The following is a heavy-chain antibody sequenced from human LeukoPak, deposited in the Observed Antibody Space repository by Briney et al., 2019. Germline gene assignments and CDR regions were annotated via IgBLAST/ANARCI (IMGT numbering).Heavy chain of an antibody. V-gene: IGHV3-23*01. CDR3: VKDEWYGSSSYFDF. CDR2: ISCGTSGT. J-gene: IGHJ4*02. Sequence: GEALKISWAASGFSFSIYVMSWVRQAPGKGLGGGSTISCGTSGTHYADSVRGRFTISRDNSKNTLYLQLNSMTADDTAVYYCVKDEWYGSSSYFDFWGQGTLVTVSS. D-gene: IGHD6-6*01. CDR1: GFSFSIYV.